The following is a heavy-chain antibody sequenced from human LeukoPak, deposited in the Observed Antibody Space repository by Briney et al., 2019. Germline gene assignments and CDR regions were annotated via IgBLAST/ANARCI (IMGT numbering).Heavy chain of an antibody. D-gene: IGHD3-10*02. Sequence: PGGSLRLSCAASGFTVSSNYMSWVRQAPGKGLEWVSVIYSGGSTYYADSVKGRFTISRDNSKNTLYLQMNSLSAEDTALYYCAKEELRRITMWGYMDVWGKGTTVTISS. V-gene: IGHV3-66*01. CDR3: AKEELRRITMWGYMDV. J-gene: IGHJ6*03. CDR2: IYSGGST. CDR1: GFTVSSNY.